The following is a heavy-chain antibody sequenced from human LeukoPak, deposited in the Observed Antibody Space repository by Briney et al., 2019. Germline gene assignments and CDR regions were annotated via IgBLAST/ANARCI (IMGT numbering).Heavy chain of an antibody. V-gene: IGHV3-53*01. Sequence: GGSLRLSCAASGFIVSSNYMSWVRQAPGKGLEWVSVIYSGGRTYYADSVKGRFTISRDNSRNTLYLQMNSLRAEDTAVYYCARGLGRELDGAFDIWGQGTMVTASS. CDR2: IYSGGRT. CDR1: GFIVSSNY. D-gene: IGHD3-10*01. J-gene: IGHJ3*02. CDR3: ARGLGRELDGAFDI.